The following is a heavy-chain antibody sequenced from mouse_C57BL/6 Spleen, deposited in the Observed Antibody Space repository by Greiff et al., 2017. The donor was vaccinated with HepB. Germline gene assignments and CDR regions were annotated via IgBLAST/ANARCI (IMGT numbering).Heavy chain of an antibody. CDR3: ARHYYGSSYWYFDV. J-gene: IGHJ1*03. CDR1: GYSITSGYD. D-gene: IGHD1-1*01. CDR2: ISYSGST. V-gene: IGHV3-1*01. Sequence: EVQLQESGPGMVKPSQSLSLTCTVTGYSITSGYDWHWIRHFPGNKLEWMGYISYSGSTNYNPSLKSRISITHDTSKNHFFLKLNSVTTEDTATYYCARHYYGSSYWYFDVWGTGTTVTVSS.